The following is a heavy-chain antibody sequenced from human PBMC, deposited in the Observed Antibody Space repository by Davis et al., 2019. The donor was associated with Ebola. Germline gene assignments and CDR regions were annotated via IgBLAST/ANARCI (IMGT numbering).Heavy chain of an antibody. J-gene: IGHJ6*02. Sequence: GESLTISCKGSGYSFTSYWISWVRQMPGKGLEWMGRIDPSDSYTDYSPSFQGHVTISADKSISTAYLQWSSLKASDTAMYYCATQGDIVVVTAGAYGMDVWGQGTTVTVSS. CDR1: GYSFTSYW. D-gene: IGHD2-21*02. CDR2: IDPSDSYT. V-gene: IGHV5-10-1*01. CDR3: ATQGDIVVVTAGAYGMDV.